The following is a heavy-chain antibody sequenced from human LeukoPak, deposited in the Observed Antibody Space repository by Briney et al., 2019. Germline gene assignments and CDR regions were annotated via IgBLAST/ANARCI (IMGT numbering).Heavy chain of an antibody. Sequence: ASVKVSCKASGYTFTSYYMHWVRQAPGQGLEWMGIINPSGGSTSYAQKFQGRVTMTRDMSTSTVYMELSSLRSEDTAVYYCARDGWGSITGTVGRPEVPPFDYWGQGTLVTVSS. J-gene: IGHJ4*02. CDR3: ARDGWGSITGTVGRPEVPPFDY. D-gene: IGHD1-20*01. V-gene: IGHV1-46*01. CDR2: INPSGGST. CDR1: GYTFTSYY.